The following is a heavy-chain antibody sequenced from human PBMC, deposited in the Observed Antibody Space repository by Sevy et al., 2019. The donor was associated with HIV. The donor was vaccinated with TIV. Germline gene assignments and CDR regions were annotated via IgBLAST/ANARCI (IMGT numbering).Heavy chain of an antibody. J-gene: IGHJ4*02. V-gene: IGHV3-48*03. CDR3: AKDRVAGYVYFDY. CDR1: GFTFNSYE. D-gene: IGHD2-2*01. Sequence: GGCLRLSCAASGFTFNSYEMNWVRQAPGKGLEWVSYISSSGSTIYADSVKGRFTISRDNAKNSLYLQMNSLRAEDTAVYYCAKDRVAGYVYFDYWGQGTLVTVSS. CDR2: ISSSGSTI.